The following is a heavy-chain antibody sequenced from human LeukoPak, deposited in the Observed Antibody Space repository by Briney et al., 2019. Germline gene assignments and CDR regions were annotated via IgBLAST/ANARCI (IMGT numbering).Heavy chain of an antibody. Sequence: GGSLRLSCAASGFTFSSYWMHWVRQAPGKGLVWVSRINTDGSSTSYADSVKGRFTISRDNAKNTLYLQMNSLRAEDAAVYYCARVVSSPYYFDYWGQGTLVTVSS. D-gene: IGHD6-6*01. CDR3: ARVVSSPYYFDY. V-gene: IGHV3-74*01. CDR2: INTDGSST. CDR1: GFTFSSYW. J-gene: IGHJ4*02.